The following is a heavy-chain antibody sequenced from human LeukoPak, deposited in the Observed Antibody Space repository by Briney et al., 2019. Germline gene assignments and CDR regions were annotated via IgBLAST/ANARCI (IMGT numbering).Heavy chain of an antibody. CDR1: GFTFSSFA. V-gene: IGHV3-23*01. CDR2: INQHSLTV. D-gene: IGHD2-21*02. CDR3: AKVSCGGNCFYAFDV. Sequence: PGGSLRLSCTTSGFTFSSFAINWVRQAPGGGLEGGTCINQHSLTVFYADSVKGRIPISRDNSKSTLFLQMNSLRAEDTALYYCAKVSCGGNCFYAFDVWGRGTMVAVSS. J-gene: IGHJ3*01.